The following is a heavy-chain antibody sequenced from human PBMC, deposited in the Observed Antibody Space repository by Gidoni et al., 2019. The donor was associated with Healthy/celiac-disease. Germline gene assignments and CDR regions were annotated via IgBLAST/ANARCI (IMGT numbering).Heavy chain of an antibody. CDR1: GGSFSGYY. Sequence: QVQLQQWGAGLLKPSETLSLTCAVYGGSFSGYYWSWIRQPPGKGLEWIGEINHSGSTNYNPSLKSRVTISVDTSKNQFSLKLSSVTAADTAVYYCARGRRGYSYGGWFDPWGQGTLVTVSS. J-gene: IGHJ5*02. CDR3: ARGRRGYSYGGWFDP. V-gene: IGHV4-34*01. D-gene: IGHD5-18*01. CDR2: INHSGST.